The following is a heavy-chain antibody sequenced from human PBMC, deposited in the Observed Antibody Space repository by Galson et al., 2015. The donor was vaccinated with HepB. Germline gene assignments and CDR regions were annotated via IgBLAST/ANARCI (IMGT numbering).Heavy chain of an antibody. Sequence: SLRLSSAASGFTFGDYAMSWFRQAPGKGLEWVGFIRSKAYGGTTEYAASVKGRFTISRDDSKSIAYLQMNSLKTEDTAVYYCTRDMYSSGWYRDYWGQGTLVTVSS. D-gene: IGHD6-19*01. V-gene: IGHV3-49*03. CDR2: IRSKAYGGTT. CDR3: TRDMYSSGWYRDY. J-gene: IGHJ4*02. CDR1: GFTFGDYA.